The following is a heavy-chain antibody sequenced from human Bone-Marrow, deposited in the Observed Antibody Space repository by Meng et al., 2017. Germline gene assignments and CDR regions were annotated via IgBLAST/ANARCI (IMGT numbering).Heavy chain of an antibody. CDR3: VRDENISLGKLFGDY. J-gene: IGHJ4*02. Sequence: QVQRVQSGAEGKEPGASLRVSCKPSGYSFTRYYIPWVRQAPGQGLEWLGHINPNSGDTLYAQKFQGRVSMTGDTSISTAYVELSSLRSDDTAVYYCVRDENISLGKLFGDYWGQGTMVTVSS. CDR2: INPNSGDT. D-gene: IGHD2-21*01. CDR1: GYSFTRYY. V-gene: IGHV1-2*06.